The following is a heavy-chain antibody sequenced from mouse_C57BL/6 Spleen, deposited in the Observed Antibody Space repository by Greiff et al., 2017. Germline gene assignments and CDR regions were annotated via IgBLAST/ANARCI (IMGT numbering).Heavy chain of an antibody. J-gene: IGHJ4*01. CDR1: GYSFPTDY. Sequence: EVKLQESGPGLAKPSQTLSLTCSFTGYSFPTDYWTWIRKIPGNKLEYMGYISYSGSTSYNPSLKSRISITRDTSTKQYYLPLNSVTTEHTATHCSARLEGDYDYYAMDYWGQGTSVTVSS. D-gene: IGHD2-4*01. CDR3: ARLEGDYDYYAMDY. V-gene: IGHV3-8*01. CDR2: ISYSGST.